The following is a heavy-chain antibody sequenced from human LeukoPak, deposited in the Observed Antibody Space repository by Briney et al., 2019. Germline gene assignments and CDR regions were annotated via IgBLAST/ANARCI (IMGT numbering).Heavy chain of an antibody. CDR1: GGSISSGGYY. D-gene: IGHD3-3*01. V-gene: IGHV4-31*03. J-gene: IGHJ4*02. CDR3: ARAGITIFGVAYGGVDY. Sequence: SQTLSLTCTVSGGSISSGGYYWSWIRQHPGKGLEWIGYIYYSGSTNYNPSLKSRVTISVDTSKNQFSLKLSSVTAADTAVYYCARAGITIFGVAYGGVDYWGQGTLVTVSS. CDR2: IYYSGST.